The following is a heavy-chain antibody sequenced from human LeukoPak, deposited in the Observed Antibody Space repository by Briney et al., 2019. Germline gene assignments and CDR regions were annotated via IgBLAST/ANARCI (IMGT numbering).Heavy chain of an antibody. CDR1: GYTFTSYY. CDR3: AREYYGSGTAPHFDI. V-gene: IGHV1-46*01. Sequence: ASVTVSCKASGYTFTSYYMHWVRQAPGQGLEWMGIINPSGGSTNYAQKFQGRVTMTRDTSTSTVYMELSSLRSEDTAVYYCAREYYGSGTAPHFDIWGQGTMVTVSS. D-gene: IGHD3-10*01. CDR2: INPSGGST. J-gene: IGHJ3*02.